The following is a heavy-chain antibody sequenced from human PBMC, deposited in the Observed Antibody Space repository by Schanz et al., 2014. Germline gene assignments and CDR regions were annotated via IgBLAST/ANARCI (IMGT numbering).Heavy chain of an antibody. J-gene: IGHJ4*02. V-gene: IGHV3-74*02. CDR2: INTDETTT. CDR1: GSTFSAYW. CDR3: VRAGYETTGYYHLESWVGDYFDS. D-gene: IGHD3-22*01. Sequence: EVQLVESGGGLVQPGGSLTLSCAASGSTFSAYWMHWVRQVPGKGLVWIARINTDETTTKYADSVRGRFTISRDNSKNMVYLQMNSLRAEDTAVYYCVRAGYETTGYYHLESWVGDYFDSWGQGALVTVSS.